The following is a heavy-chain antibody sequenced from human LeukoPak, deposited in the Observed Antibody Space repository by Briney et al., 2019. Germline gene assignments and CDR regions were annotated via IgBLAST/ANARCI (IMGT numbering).Heavy chain of an antibody. J-gene: IGHJ4*02. CDR2: IYTSGST. CDR1: GGSISSYY. Sequence: KPSETLSLTCTVSGGSISSYYWSRIRQPAGKGLEWIGRIYTSGSTNYNPSLKRRVTMSVDTTKNHFSLKLSSVTAEDTAVYYCGREGAYLYYSGSGSYYDYWGQGTLVTVSS. V-gene: IGHV4-4*07. CDR3: GREGAYLYYSGSGSYYDY. D-gene: IGHD3-10*01.